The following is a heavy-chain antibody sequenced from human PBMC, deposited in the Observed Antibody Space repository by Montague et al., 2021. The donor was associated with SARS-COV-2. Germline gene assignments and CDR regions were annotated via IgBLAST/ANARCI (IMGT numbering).Heavy chain of an antibody. CDR3: ARIPEYSSGGGPDWYFDP. D-gene: IGHD6-19*01. J-gene: IGHJ2*01. CDR1: GFSVSTSGLC. Sequence: PALVKPTQTLTLTCTFSGFSVSTSGLCVSWIRQPPGKALEWLALIDWDDDTYYSTSLKTRLAISKDTSKNQVVLTMTDMDPVDTGTYYCARIPEYSSGGGPDWYFDPWARGTRVTVPS. CDR2: IDWDDDT. V-gene: IGHV2-70*01.